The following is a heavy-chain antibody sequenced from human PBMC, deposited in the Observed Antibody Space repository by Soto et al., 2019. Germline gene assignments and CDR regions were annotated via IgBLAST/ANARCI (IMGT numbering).Heavy chain of an antibody. V-gene: IGHV1-69*08. D-gene: IGHD5-12*01. Sequence: QVQLVQSGAEVKKPGSSVKVSCKASGGTFSSYTISWVRQAPGQGLEWMGRIIPILGIANYAQKFQGRVTITADKXTRTAYMELSSLRSEDTAVYYCARDPDGYNSYFDYWGQGTLVTVSS. J-gene: IGHJ4*02. CDR3: ARDPDGYNSYFDY. CDR1: GGTFSSYT. CDR2: IIPILGIA.